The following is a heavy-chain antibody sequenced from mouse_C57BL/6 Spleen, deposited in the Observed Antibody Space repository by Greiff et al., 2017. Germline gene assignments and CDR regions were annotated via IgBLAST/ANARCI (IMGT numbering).Heavy chain of an antibody. D-gene: IGHD2-1*01. CDR3: ARSGSPYGNYGDYAMDY. CDR1: GYTFTSYW. CDR2: IDPSDSET. V-gene: IGHV1-52*01. J-gene: IGHJ4*01. Sequence: QVQLQQPGAELVRPGSSVKLSCKASGYTFTSYWMHWVKQRPIQGLEWIGNIDPSDSETHYNQKFKDKATLTVDKSSSTAYMQLSSLTSEDSAVYYCARSGSPYGNYGDYAMDYWGQGTSVTVSS.